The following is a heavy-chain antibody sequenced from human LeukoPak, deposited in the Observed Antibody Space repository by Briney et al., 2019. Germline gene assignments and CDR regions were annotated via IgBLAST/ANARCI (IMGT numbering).Heavy chain of an antibody. Sequence: ASVKVSCKASGYTFTGYYMHWVRQAPGQGLEWMGWISAYNGNTGYAQKFQGRVTMTRNTSISTAYMELSSLRSEDTAVYYCARGLDYDFWSGYYRDYWGQGTLVTVSS. V-gene: IGHV1-8*02. J-gene: IGHJ4*02. CDR1: GYTFTGYY. CDR2: ISAYNGNT. CDR3: ARGLDYDFWSGYYRDY. D-gene: IGHD3-3*01.